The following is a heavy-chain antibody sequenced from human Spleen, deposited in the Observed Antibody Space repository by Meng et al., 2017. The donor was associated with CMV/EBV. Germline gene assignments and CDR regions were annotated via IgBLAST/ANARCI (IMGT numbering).Heavy chain of an antibody. D-gene: IGHD6-13*01. CDR1: GGSFSGYY. V-gene: IGHV4-34*01. CDR2: INHSGST. Sequence: SETLSLTCAVYGGSFSGYYWNWLRQSPGKGLEWIGEINHSGSTNYNPSLKSRVTISVDTSKNQFSLKLSSVTAADTAVYYCARRGAAAGTDYWGQGTLVTVSS. J-gene: IGHJ4*02. CDR3: ARRGAAAGTDY.